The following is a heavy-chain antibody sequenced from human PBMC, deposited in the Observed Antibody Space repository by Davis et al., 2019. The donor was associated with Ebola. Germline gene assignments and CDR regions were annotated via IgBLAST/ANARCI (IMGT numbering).Heavy chain of an antibody. J-gene: IGHJ5*02. D-gene: IGHD5-12*01. CDR1: GFTFSSYA. V-gene: IGHV1-18*01. CDR3: ARDSGYNWPYNWFGP. Sequence: GESLKISCAASGFTFSSYAMHWVRQAPGQGLEWMGWISPYSANTHYAQKFQGRVSLTKDTSTTTAYMELRSLTSDDTAVYYCARDSGYNWPYNWFGPWGQGTLVTVSS. CDR2: ISPYSANT.